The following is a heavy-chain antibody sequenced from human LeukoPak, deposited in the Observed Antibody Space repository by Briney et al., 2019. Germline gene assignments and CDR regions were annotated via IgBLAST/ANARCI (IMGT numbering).Heavy chain of an antibody. CDR3: TTESRFRLILDY. V-gene: IGHV3-15*01. D-gene: IGHD2-21*01. Sequence: GGSLRLSCAASGFIFTNAWMTWVRQAPGKGLEWVGRIKTKSDGRTTDYAAPVKGRFTISRDDSKKMIYLHMNSLKTEDTAVYFCTTESRFRLILDYWGLGTLVTVSS. J-gene: IGHJ4*02. CDR2: IKTKSDGRTT. CDR1: GFIFTNAW.